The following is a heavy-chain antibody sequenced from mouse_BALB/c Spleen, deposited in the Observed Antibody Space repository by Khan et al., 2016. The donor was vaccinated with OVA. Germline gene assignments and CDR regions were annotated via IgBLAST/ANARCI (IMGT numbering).Heavy chain of an antibody. J-gene: IGHJ2*01. D-gene: IGHD1-2*01. Sequence: VQLKESGPGLVKPSQSLSLTCTVTGYSITSGYGWNWIRQFPGNKLEWMGYISYSGSTNYNPSFKSRIPITRDTSKNQFFLQLKSVTTEDTATYYCARTARIKYWGQGTTLTVSS. CDR3: ARTARIKY. CDR2: ISYSGST. V-gene: IGHV3-2*02. CDR1: GYSITSGYG.